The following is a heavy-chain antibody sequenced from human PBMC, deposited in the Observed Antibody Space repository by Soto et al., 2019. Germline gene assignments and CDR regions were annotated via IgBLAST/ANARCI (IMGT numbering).Heavy chain of an antibody. D-gene: IGHD2-15*01. CDR1: GGSISSGDYY. CDR3: ARYCSGGSCYEGRSSLFDY. V-gene: IGHV4-30-4*01. Sequence: PSETLSLTCTVSGGSISSGDYYWSWIRQPPGKGLEWIGYIYYSGSTYYNPSLKSRVTISVDTSKNQFSLKLSSVTAADTAVYYCARYCSGGSCYEGRSSLFDYWGQGTLVTVS. J-gene: IGHJ4*02. CDR2: IYYSGST.